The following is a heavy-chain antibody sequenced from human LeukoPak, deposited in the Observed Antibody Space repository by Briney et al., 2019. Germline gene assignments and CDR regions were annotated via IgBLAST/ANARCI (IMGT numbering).Heavy chain of an antibody. D-gene: IGHD3-10*01. Sequence: PGGSLRLSCAASGFTFDDYAMHWVRQAPGKGLEWVSGISWNSGSIGYADSVKGRFTISRDNAKNSLYLQMNSLRAEDTALYCCAKDTGSYGSGSDYWGQGTLVTVSS. CDR2: ISWNSGSI. V-gene: IGHV3-9*01. J-gene: IGHJ4*02. CDR3: AKDTGSYGSGSDY. CDR1: GFTFDDYA.